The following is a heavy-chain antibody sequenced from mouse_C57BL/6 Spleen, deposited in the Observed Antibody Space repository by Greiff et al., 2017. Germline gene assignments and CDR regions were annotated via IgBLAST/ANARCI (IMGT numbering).Heavy chain of an antibody. J-gene: IGHJ4*01. CDR2: ISDGGSYT. D-gene: IGHD1-1*01. CDR1: GFTFSSYA. V-gene: IGHV5-4*01. Sequence: EVMLVESGGGLVKPGGSLKLSCAASGFTFSSYAMSWVRQTPEKRLEWVATISDGGSYTYYPDNVKGRFTISRDNAKNNLYLQMSPLKSEDTAMYYCAREWITTVEANAMAYWGQGTSVTVSS. CDR3: AREWITTVEANAMAY.